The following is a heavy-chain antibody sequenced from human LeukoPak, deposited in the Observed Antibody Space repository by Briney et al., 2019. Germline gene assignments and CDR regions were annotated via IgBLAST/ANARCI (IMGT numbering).Heavy chain of an antibody. Sequence: GGSLRLSCAASGFTFSNAWMSWVRQAPGKGLEWVGRIKSKTDGGTTDYAAPGKGRFTISRDDSKNTLYLKMNSLKTEDTAVYYCTTAYYDFWSGYYRFDYWGQGTLVTVSS. D-gene: IGHD3-3*01. CDR1: GFTFSNAW. J-gene: IGHJ4*02. CDR2: IKSKTDGGTT. CDR3: TTAYYDFWSGYYRFDY. V-gene: IGHV3-15*01.